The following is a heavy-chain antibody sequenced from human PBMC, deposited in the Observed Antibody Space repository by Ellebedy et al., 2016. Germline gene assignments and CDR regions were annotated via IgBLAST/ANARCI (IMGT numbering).Heavy chain of an antibody. D-gene: IGHD2-2*01. Sequence: GSLRPSXAVYGGSFSGYYWSWIRQPPGKGLEWIGEINHSGSTNYNPSLKSRVTISVDTSKNQFSLKLSSVTAADTAVYYCARGGYCSSTSCQLLDYWGQGTLVTVSS. CDR3: ARGGYCSSTSCQLLDY. V-gene: IGHV4-34*01. J-gene: IGHJ4*02. CDR2: INHSGST. CDR1: GGSFSGYY.